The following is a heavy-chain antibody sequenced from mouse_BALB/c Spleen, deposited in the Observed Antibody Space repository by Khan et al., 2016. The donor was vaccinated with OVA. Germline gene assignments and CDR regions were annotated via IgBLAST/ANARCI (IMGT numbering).Heavy chain of an antibody. D-gene: IGHD1-1*01. CDR2: IYYSGTI. CDR1: GISITTRNYR. J-gene: IGHJ1*01. V-gene: IGHV3-5*02. Sequence: QLEESGPGLVKPSQTVSLTCTVTGISITTRNYRWSWIRQFPGNKLEWIGYIYYSGTITYNPSLTSRATITRDTSKNQFFLEMNSLTAEDTATYDCARDEYYGYWYFDVWGAGTTVTVSS. CDR3: ARDEYYGYWYFDV.